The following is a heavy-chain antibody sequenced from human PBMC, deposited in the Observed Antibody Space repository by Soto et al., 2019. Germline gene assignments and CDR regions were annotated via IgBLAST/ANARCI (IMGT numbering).Heavy chain of an antibody. J-gene: IGHJ5*02. D-gene: IGHD2-15*01. V-gene: IGHV2-5*02. CDR1: GFSLSTSGVG. Sequence: QITLKESGPTLVKPTQTLTLTCTFSGFSLSTSGVGVGWIRQPPGKALEWLALFYWDDDKRYSPSLKSRLTITHDHXXIXVXXTMTNMDPVDTATYYYPLRRGYCSGGTCSSIWFDPWGQGTLATVSS. CDR3: PLRRGYCSGGTCSSIWFDP. CDR2: FYWDDDK.